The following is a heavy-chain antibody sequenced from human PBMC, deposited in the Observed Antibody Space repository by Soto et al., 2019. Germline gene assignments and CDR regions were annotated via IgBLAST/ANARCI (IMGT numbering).Heavy chain of an antibody. CDR2: ISSSSSTI. CDR3: ASPTDYGDYVPFN. Sequence: EVQLVESGGGLVQPGGSLRLSCAASGFTFSIYSMNWVRQAPGKGLEWVSYISSSSSTIYYADSVKGRFTISRDNAKNSLYLQMNSLRAEDTAVYYCASPTDYGDYVPFNWGPGTLVTVSS. J-gene: IGHJ4*02. CDR1: GFTFSIYS. V-gene: IGHV3-48*01. D-gene: IGHD4-17*01.